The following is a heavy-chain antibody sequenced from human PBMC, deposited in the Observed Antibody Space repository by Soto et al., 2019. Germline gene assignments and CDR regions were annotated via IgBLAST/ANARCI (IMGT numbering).Heavy chain of an antibody. CDR3: AGYYDSSGYYPLDY. CDR2: FDPEDGET. V-gene: IGHV1-24*01. Sequence: GASVKVSCKVSGYTLTELSMHWVRQAPGKGLEWMGGFDPEDGETIYAQKFQGRVTMTEDTSTDTAYMELSSLRSEDTAVYYCAGYYDSSGYYPLDYWGQGTLVTVSS. D-gene: IGHD3-22*01. J-gene: IGHJ4*02. CDR1: GYTLTELS.